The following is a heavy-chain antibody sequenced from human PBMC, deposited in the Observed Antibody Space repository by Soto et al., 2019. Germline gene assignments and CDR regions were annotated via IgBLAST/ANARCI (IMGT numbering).Heavy chain of an antibody. CDR2: IIPIFGTA. CDR1: GGTFSSYA. D-gene: IGHD6-6*01. CDR3: ARVKSGSSYQYYYYGMDV. V-gene: IGHV1-69*13. J-gene: IGHJ6*02. Sequence: SVKVSCKASGGTFSSYAISWVRQAPGQGLEWMGGIIPIFGTANYAQKFQGRVTITADESTSTAYMELSSLRSEDTAVYYCARVKSGSSYQYYYYGMDVWGQGTTVTVSS.